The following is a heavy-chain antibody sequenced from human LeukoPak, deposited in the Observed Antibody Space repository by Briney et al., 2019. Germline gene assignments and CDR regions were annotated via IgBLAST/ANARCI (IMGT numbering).Heavy chain of an antibody. D-gene: IGHD3-16*01. V-gene: IGHV3-23*01. Sequence: GGSLRLSCVASVFTLDSYPLSWVRQARRKGQEWVSAISGSVADTYYAASVKGRFTVSRDNSKNTLYLQMNSLRAQDTALYYCAKESSIMTFWGQGTMATVSS. CDR2: ISGSVADT. CDR1: VFTLDSYP. CDR3: AKESSIMTF. J-gene: IGHJ3*01.